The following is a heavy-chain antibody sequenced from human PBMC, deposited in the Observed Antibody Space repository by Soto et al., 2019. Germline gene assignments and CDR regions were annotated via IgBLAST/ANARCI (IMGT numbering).Heavy chain of an antibody. V-gene: IGHV1-46*01. CDR1: GYTFTSYY. Sequence: QVQLVQSGAEVKKPGASLKVSCKASGYTFTSYYMHWVRQAPGQGLEWMGIINTSGGSTSYAQKFQGRVTMTRDTSTSTVYMELSSLRSEDTAVYYCARSDGLRFGDIDYWGQATLVTVSS. D-gene: IGHD3-10*01. J-gene: IGHJ4*02. CDR3: ARSDGLRFGDIDY. CDR2: INTSGGST.